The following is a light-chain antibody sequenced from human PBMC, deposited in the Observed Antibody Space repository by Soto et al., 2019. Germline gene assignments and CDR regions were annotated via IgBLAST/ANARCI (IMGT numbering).Light chain of an antibody. J-gene: IGKJ2*01. Sequence: DIVMTQSPDSLAVSLGERATINCKSSQSVLYSSNNKNYLAWYRQKPGQPPKLIIYWASIRESGVPDRISGSGSGTDFTLTISSLQAEGVAVYYCQQYYSTPPYTFGQGTKLEIK. CDR3: QQYYSTPPYT. CDR1: QSVLYSSNNKNY. V-gene: IGKV4-1*01. CDR2: WAS.